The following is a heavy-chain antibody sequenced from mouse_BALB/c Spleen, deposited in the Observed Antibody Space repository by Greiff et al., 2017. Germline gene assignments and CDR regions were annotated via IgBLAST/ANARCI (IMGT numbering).Heavy chain of an antibody. CDR1: GFTFSSYA. Sequence: EVQGMESGGGLVKPGGSLKLSCAASGFTFSSYAMSWVRQTPEKRLEWVASISSGGSTYYPDSVKGRFTISRDNARNILYLQMSSLRSEDTAMYYCARGSYGSYWGQGTTLTVSS. J-gene: IGHJ2*01. CDR3: ARGSYGSY. V-gene: IGHV5-6-5*01. D-gene: IGHD1-1*01. CDR2: ISSGGST.